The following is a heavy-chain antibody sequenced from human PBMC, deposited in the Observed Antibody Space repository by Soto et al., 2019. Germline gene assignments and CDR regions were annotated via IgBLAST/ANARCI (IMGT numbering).Heavy chain of an antibody. CDR3: ARLRTVAPVFDY. CDR1: GGSISSSSYY. J-gene: IGHJ4*02. Sequence: QLQLQESGPGLVKPSETLSLTCTVSGGSISSSSYYWGWIRQPPGKGLEWIGSIYYSGSTYYNPSLKSRVTISVDTSKNQFSLKLSSVTAADTAVYYCARLRTVAPVFDYWGQGTLVTVSS. D-gene: IGHD2-8*02. CDR2: IYYSGST. V-gene: IGHV4-39*01.